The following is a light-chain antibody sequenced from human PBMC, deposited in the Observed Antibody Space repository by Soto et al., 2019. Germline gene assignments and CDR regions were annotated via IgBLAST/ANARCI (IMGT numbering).Light chain of an antibody. CDR2: AAS. V-gene: IGKV1-39*01. Sequence: DIKMTQSPSSLSTSVGDRVTITCRASQSISNYLNWYQQKPGKAPKLLIFAASSLQSGFPSRFSGSGSGTDFTLTISSLQPEDFATYYCQQSYSTPRTFGPGTKVDIK. CDR3: QQSYSTPRT. J-gene: IGKJ3*01. CDR1: QSISNY.